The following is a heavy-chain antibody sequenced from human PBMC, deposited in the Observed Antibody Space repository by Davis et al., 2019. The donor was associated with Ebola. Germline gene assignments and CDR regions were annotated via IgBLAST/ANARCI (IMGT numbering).Heavy chain of an antibody. V-gene: IGHV1-69*13. Sequence: SVKVSCKASGGTFNTYAISWVRQAPGQGLDWMGGIIPVSGIPKYAQKFQGRVTITADESTSTVYMELSSLRSEDTAVYYCARARKKSPTYYDSSPYGMDVWGQGTTVTVSS. J-gene: IGHJ6*02. CDR2: IIPVSGIP. D-gene: IGHD3-22*01. CDR1: GGTFNTYA. CDR3: ARARKKSPTYYDSSPYGMDV.